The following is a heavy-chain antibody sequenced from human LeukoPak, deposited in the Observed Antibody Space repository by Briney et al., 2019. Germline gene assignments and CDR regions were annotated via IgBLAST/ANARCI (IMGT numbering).Heavy chain of an antibody. D-gene: IGHD1-26*01. CDR1: GDSLSGYY. V-gene: IGHV4-59*01. CDR2: IYYSGST. Sequence: SETLSLTCTVSGDSLSGYYWSWVRQPPGKGLEWIGNIYYSGSTNYNPSLKSRVSISLDMSKNQFSLKLNSVTAADTAVYYCARGGSYFGYWGQGTLVTVSS. J-gene: IGHJ4*02. CDR3: ARGGSYFGY.